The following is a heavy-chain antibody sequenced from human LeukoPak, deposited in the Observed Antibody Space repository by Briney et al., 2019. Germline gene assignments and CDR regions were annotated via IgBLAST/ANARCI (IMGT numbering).Heavy chain of an antibody. J-gene: IGHJ4*02. CDR1: GFTFDDYA. V-gene: IGHV3-9*01. CDR2: ISWNSGSI. Sequence: GRSLRLSCAASGFTFDDYAMHWVRQAPGKGLEWVSGISWNSGSIGYADSVKGRFTISRDNAKNSLYLQMNSLRAEDTALYYCAKDHYYDSSGSGLFDYWGQGTLVTVSS. CDR3: AKDHYYDSSGSGLFDY. D-gene: IGHD3-22*01.